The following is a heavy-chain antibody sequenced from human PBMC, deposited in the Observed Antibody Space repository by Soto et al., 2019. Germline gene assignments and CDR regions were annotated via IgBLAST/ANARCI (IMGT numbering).Heavy chain of an antibody. D-gene: IGHD3-16*01. CDR1: GGSISSSSSY. Sequence: QLQLQESGPGLVKPSETLSLTCTVSGGSISSSSSYWGWIRHPPGKGLAWIGSIYYSGSTHYNPSLKSRVNILQDTSKNQLSLNLTSSTASDTAVYYCARLGTPEYVMRGHFDSWGQGTLVTVSA. J-gene: IGHJ4*02. CDR3: ARLGTPEYVMRGHFDS. V-gene: IGHV4-39*01. CDR2: IYYSGST.